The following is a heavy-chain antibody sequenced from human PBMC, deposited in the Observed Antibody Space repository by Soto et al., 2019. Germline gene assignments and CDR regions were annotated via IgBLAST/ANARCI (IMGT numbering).Heavy chain of an antibody. J-gene: IGHJ4*02. Sequence: QVQLVQSGAEVKKPGASVKVSCKASGYTFTSYGISWVRQAPGQGLEWMGWISAYNGNTNYAQKLQGRVTMTTDTSTSTAYMELRSLRSGDTAVYYCARVLTYYDSSGYNFDYWGQGTLVTVSS. D-gene: IGHD3-22*01. CDR3: ARVLTYYDSSGYNFDY. CDR2: ISAYNGNT. V-gene: IGHV1-18*01. CDR1: GYTFTSYG.